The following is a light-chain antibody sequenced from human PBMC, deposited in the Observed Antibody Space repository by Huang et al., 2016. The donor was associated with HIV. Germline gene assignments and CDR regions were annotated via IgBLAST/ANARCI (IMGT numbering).Light chain of an antibody. V-gene: IGKV1-33*01. CDR2: DAS. CDR1: QGITNY. CDR3: QQYDTGPPT. J-gene: IGKJ4*01. Sequence: DIQMTQSPSSLSASVGDRVTISCQARQGITNYLNWFQQKPGKAPKLLIYDASELETGVPSRFSGSGFGTDFTFPISSLQPEDIATYYCQQYDTGPPTFGGGTKVEI.